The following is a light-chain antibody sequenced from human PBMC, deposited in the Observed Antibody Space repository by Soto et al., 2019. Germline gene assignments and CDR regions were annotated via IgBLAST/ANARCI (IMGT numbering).Light chain of an antibody. CDR2: DVT. Sequence: QSVLTQPRSVSGSPGQSVTISCTGTSSDVGGYNYVSWYQQHPDKAPKLMIYDVTKRPSGVPHRFSGSKSDNTASLTISGLQAEDEADYYCCSDAGTNAYVVGTGTKVTVL. J-gene: IGLJ1*01. CDR1: SSDVGGYNY. V-gene: IGLV2-11*01. CDR3: CSDAGTNAYV.